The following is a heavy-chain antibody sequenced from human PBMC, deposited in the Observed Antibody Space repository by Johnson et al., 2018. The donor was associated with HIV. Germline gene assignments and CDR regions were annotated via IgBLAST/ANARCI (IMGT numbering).Heavy chain of an antibody. Sequence: QLVESGGGLVQPGGSLRLSCAASGFTFSSYWMSWVRQAPGKGLEWVANIKEDGSSTSYADSVKGRFTISRDNAKNTLYLQMNSLRAEDTAVYYCARVSSYDEKIGAFDIGGQGTMVTVSS. CDR3: ARVSSYDEKIGAFDI. CDR2: IKEDGSST. V-gene: IGHV3-7*02. D-gene: IGHD5-18*01. CDR1: GFTFSSYW. J-gene: IGHJ3*02.